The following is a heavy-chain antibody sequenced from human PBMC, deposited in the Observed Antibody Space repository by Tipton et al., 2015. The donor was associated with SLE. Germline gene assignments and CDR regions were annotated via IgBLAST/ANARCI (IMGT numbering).Heavy chain of an antibody. V-gene: IGHV1-18*01. CDR1: GYTFINFG. J-gene: IGHJ6*03. CDR2: ISAYNGPT. D-gene: IGHD3-16*01. CDR3: AGAASGEHDSYWYTDV. Sequence: QVQLVQSGAEVRKPGASVKVSCKASGYTFINFGIHWVRQAPGQGLEGMGWISAYNGPTNYAQKVQGRVTMTTDASTCTAYMELRPPKSGPTVAECCAGAASGEHDSYWYTDVWGTGTTVTV.